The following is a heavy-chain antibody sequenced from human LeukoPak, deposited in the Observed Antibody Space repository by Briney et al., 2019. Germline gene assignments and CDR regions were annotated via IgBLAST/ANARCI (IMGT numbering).Heavy chain of an antibody. Sequence: GGSLRLSCAASGFTFSSYAMSWVRQAPGKGLEWVSAISGSGGSTYYADSVKGRFTISRDNAKNSLYLQLNSLRVEDTAVYYCKSGGAAPGSSDNWGQGTLVTVSP. D-gene: IGHD6-13*01. J-gene: IGHJ4*02. V-gene: IGHV3-23*01. CDR1: GFTFSSYA. CDR2: ISGSGGST. CDR3: KSGGAAPGSSDN.